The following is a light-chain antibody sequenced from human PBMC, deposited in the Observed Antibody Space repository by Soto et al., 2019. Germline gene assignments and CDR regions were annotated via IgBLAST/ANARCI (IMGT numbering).Light chain of an antibody. CDR1: SSDVGGYIF. Sequence: QSALTQPPSASGSPGQSVTISCTGTSSDVGGYIFVSWYQHHPGKAPKLIIFEVTKRPSGVPDRFSGSKSGNTASLTVSGLQVEDEADYYCSLSAGDNNVIFGGGTKLTVL. CDR2: EVT. J-gene: IGLJ2*01. CDR3: SLSAGDNNVI. V-gene: IGLV2-8*01.